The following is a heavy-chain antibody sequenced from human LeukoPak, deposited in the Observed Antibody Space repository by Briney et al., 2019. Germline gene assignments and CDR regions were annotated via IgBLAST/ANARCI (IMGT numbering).Heavy chain of an antibody. CDR1: GGSISSSSYY. V-gene: IGHV4-39*01. CDR2: IYYSGST. D-gene: IGHD3-10*01. Sequence: SETLSLTCTVSGGSISSSSYYWGWIRQPPGKGLEWIGSIYYSGSTYYNPSLKSRVTISVDTSKNQFSLKLSSVTAADTAVYHCARQPWFGPNWFDPWGQGTLVTVSS. CDR3: ARQPWFGPNWFDP. J-gene: IGHJ5*02.